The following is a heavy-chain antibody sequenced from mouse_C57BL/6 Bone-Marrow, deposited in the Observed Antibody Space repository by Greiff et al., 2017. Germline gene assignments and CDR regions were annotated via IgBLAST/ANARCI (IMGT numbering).Heavy chain of an antibody. CDR1: GYTFTSYW. CDR3: ARPDYGSGGCDY. Sequence: QVQLQQPGAELVMPGASVKLSCKASGYTFTSYWMHWVKQRPGQGLEWIGEIDPSDSYTNYNQKFKGKSTLTVDKSSSTASMQLSSLTSGVSAVXYCARPDYGSGGCDYGGQGTTPTVSS. J-gene: IGHJ2*01. CDR2: IDPSDSYT. D-gene: IGHD1-1*01. V-gene: IGHV1-69*01.